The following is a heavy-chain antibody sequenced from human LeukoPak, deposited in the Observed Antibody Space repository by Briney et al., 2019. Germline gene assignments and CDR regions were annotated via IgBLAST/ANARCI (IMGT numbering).Heavy chain of an antibody. V-gene: IGHV4-39*07. Sequence: SETLSLTCTVSGGSISTSGSYWAWIRQPPGKGLEWLGSIYHSGNTYNPSLKSRVTISVDTSKNQFSLNLTSVNAANTAVYYCARVMAARREDLNWFDPWGQGTLVTVSS. CDR3: ARVMAARREDLNWFDP. CDR2: IYHSGNT. J-gene: IGHJ5*02. CDR1: GGSISTSGSY. D-gene: IGHD6-6*01.